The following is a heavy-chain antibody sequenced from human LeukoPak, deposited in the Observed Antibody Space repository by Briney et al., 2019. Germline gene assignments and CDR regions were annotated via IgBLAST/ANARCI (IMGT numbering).Heavy chain of an antibody. J-gene: IGHJ4*02. CDR1: GGSISNYY. CDR2: IYYSGST. CDR3: ARHLVYGSGTQPYFDY. Sequence: SETLSLTCTVSGGSISNYYWSWLRQPPGKGLEWIAYIYYSGSTNYNPSLKSRVTISVDTSKNQFSLKLYSVTAADTAVYYCARHLVYGSGTQPYFDYWGQGTLVTVSS. V-gene: IGHV4-59*08. D-gene: IGHD3-10*01.